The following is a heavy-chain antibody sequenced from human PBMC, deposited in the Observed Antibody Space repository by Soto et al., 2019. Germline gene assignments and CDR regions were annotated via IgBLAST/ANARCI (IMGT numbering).Heavy chain of an antibody. CDR2: IYHSGST. V-gene: IGHV4-4*02. J-gene: IGHJ5*02. Sequence: ASQTISLSCAVSGVSTSRDQWWGWGRQPPGKGLEWIGEIYHSGSTYYNPSLKSRVTISVDKSKNQFSLKLSSVTAADTAVYYCARVWTTVTNWFDPWGQGTLVTVS. CDR3: ARVWTTVTNWFDP. CDR1: GVSTSRDQW. D-gene: IGHD4-17*01.